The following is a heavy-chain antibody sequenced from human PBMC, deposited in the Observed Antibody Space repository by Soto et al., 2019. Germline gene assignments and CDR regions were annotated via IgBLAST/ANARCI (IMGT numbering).Heavy chain of an antibody. CDR2: ISGSGGST. CDR3: AKCRVSINYYYMDV. D-gene: IGHD2-8*01. J-gene: IGHJ6*03. CDR1: GFTFSSYA. Sequence: PGGSLRLSCAASGFTFSSYAMSWVRQAPWKGLEWVSAISGSGGSTYYADSVKGRFTISRDNSKNTLYLQMNSLRAEDTAVYYCAKCRVSINYYYMDVRGKGTTVTVSS. V-gene: IGHV3-23*01.